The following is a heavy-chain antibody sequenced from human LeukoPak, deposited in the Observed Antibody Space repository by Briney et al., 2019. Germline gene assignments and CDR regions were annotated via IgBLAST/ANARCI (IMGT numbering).Heavy chain of an antibody. CDR1: AFTFSSYA. Sequence: PGGSLRLSCAASAFTFSSYATAWVRQAPGKGLEWVSTLSGTGGNTYYADSVRGRFTISRGNSKNTLYLQMNSLRAEDTAVYYCAKAWALTYLGGVDSWGQGTLVTVSS. V-gene: IGHV3-23*01. J-gene: IGHJ4*02. CDR2: LSGTGGNT. CDR3: AKAWALTYLGGVDS. D-gene: IGHD2-21*02.